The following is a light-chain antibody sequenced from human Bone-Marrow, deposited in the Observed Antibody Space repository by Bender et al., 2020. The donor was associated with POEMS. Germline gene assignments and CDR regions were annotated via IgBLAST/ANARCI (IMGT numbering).Light chain of an antibody. J-gene: IGLJ3*02. CDR2: KDN. V-gene: IGLV3-1*01. Sequence: SYEVTQPPSVSVSPGQTASITCSGDEVGDKYVSWYQQKPGQSPVLVIYKDNKRPSGIPERVSGSNSGNTATLTISRVEAGDEADYYCQVWDRSSDAWVFGGGTKLTVL. CDR3: QVWDRSSDAWV. CDR1: EVGDKY.